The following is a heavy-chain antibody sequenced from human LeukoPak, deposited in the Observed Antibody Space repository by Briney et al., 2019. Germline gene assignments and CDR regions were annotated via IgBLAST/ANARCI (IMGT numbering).Heavy chain of an antibody. CDR2: IYYSGST. CDR3: ARDYGVPSYYYGMDV. Sequence: PSETLSLTCSVSNASIISSSYYWGWIRQPPGKGLEWIGYIYYSGSTYYNPSLKSRVTISVDTSKNQFSLKLSSVTAADTAVYYCARDYGVPSYYYGMDVWGQGTTVTVSS. V-gene: IGHV4-30-4*08. J-gene: IGHJ6*02. CDR1: NASIISSSYY. D-gene: IGHD4-17*01.